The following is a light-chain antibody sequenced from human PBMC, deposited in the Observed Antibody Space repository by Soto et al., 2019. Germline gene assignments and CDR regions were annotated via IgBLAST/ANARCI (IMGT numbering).Light chain of an antibody. V-gene: IGLV2-14*01. CDR1: SSDVGGYNY. CDR2: EVS. J-gene: IGLJ2*01. Sequence: HSALTQPASVSGSPGQSITISCTGTSSDVGGYNYVSWYQQHPGKAPKLMIYEVSNRPSGVSNRFSGSKSGNTASLTISGRQAEDEADYYCSSYTSSNTLVFGGGTQLTVL. CDR3: SSYTSSNTLV.